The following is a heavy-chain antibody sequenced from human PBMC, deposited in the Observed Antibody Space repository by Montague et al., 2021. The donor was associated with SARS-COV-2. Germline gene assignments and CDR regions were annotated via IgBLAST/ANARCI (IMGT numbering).Heavy chain of an antibody. CDR2: INHSGST. J-gene: IGHJ4*02. CDR1: GESFSDYY. CDR3: ARVAGGYYHDSSAYFDY. V-gene: IGHV4-34*01. Sequence: SETLSLTCAVYGESFSDYYWSWIRQPPGKGLEWIGEINHSGSTNYNPSLKSRVTISVDTSKNQFSLKLSSVTAADTAVYYCARVAGGYYHDSSAYFDYWGQGSLVTVSS. D-gene: IGHD3-22*01.